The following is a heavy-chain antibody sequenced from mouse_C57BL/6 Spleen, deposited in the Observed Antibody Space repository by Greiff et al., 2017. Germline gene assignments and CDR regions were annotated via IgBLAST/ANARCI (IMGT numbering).Heavy chain of an antibody. J-gene: IGHJ4*01. Sequence: QVQLQQSGAELVKPGASVKLSCKASGYTFTSYWMHWVKQRPGQGLEWIGMIHPNSGSTNYNEKFKSKATLTVDKSSSTAYMQLSSLTSEDSAVYYCARSLYDYDDPYYAMDYWGQGTSVTVSS. CDR2: IHPNSGST. CDR3: ARSLYDYDDPYYAMDY. D-gene: IGHD2-4*01. CDR1: GYTFTSYW. V-gene: IGHV1-64*01.